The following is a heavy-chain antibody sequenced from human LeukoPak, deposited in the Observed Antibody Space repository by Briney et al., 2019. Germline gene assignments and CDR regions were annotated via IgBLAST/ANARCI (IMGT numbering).Heavy chain of an antibody. CDR1: GFTLTTYA. CDR3: AKDHGLEYFDY. Sequence: PGGSLRLSCAASGFTLTTYAMSWVRQAPGKGLEWVSSICGSGGITYYADSVKGRSTVSRDNSKNTLYLQMNSLGAEDTAVYYCAKDHGLEYFDYWGQGTLVTVSS. CDR2: ICGSGGIT. J-gene: IGHJ4*02. D-gene: IGHD3-3*01. V-gene: IGHV3-23*01.